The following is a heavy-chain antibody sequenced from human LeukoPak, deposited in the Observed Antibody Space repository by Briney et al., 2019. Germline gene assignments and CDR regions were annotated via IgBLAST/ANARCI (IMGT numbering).Heavy chain of an antibody. J-gene: IGHJ4*02. CDR1: AASISSSSHH. Sequence: SETLSLTCTISAASISSSSHHWGWIRQSPGEGLEWIGSIYYGRTIYYNPSLNSRVTISVVTSKDQFTLQLNSVTAADTAVYYCVRHDGRSGGTMGALDSWGQGSLVTVSS. CDR3: VRHDGRSGGTMGALDS. D-gene: IGHD4-23*01. CDR2: IYYGRTI. V-gene: IGHV4-39*01.